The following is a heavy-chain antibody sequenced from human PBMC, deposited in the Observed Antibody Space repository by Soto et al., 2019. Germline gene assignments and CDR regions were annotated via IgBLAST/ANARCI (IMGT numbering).Heavy chain of an antibody. J-gene: IGHJ4*02. Sequence: QVQLQQWGAGLLKPSETLSHTCAVYGGSFSGYYWSWIRQPPGKGLEWIGEINHSGSTNYNPSLKSRVTISVDTSKNQFSLKLSSVTAADTAVYYCARGWTTIDYWGQGTLVTVSS. CDR2: INHSGST. CDR1: GGSFSGYY. V-gene: IGHV4-34*01. CDR3: ARGWTTIDY. D-gene: IGHD1-26*01.